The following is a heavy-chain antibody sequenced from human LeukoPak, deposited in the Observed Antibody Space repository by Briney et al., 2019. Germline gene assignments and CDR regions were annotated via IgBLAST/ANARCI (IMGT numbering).Heavy chain of an antibody. CDR2: ISSSGSTI. CDR1: GFTLSSYE. Sequence: PGGSLRLSCAASGFTLSSYEMNWVRQALGKGLEWVSCISSSGSTIYYVDSVKGRFTISRDNAKNSLYLQMNSLRAEDTAVYYCARDRGDPLGTDYWGQGTLVTVSS. CDR3: ARDRGDPLGTDY. V-gene: IGHV3-48*03. J-gene: IGHJ4*02. D-gene: IGHD3-16*01.